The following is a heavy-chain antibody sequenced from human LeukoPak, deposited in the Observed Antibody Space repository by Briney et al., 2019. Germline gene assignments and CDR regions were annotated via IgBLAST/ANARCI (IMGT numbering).Heavy chain of an antibody. CDR1: GFALSDYG. J-gene: IGHJ4*02. CDR2: ISNTADNT. CDR3: TKDCCNYFFDS. Sequence: PGGSLRLSCVVSGFALSDYGVAWVRQTPERGLEWVSTISNTADNTHYADSVKYRFLVSRDNSKDTLYLQMFNLRVEDTGVYYCTKDCCNYFFDSWGQGTRVIVSP. V-gene: IGHV3-23*01. D-gene: IGHD1-7*01.